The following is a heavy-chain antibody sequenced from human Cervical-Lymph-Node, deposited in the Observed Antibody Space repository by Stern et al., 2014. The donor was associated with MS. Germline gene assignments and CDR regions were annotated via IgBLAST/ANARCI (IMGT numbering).Heavy chain of an antibody. D-gene: IGHD6-19*01. CDR3: ARGRGSGWYFNNYGMDV. V-gene: IGHV4-30-2*01. J-gene: IGHJ6*02. CDR1: GGSISIGGYS. CDR2: IYHSGNT. Sequence: QLQLQESGSGLVKPSQTLSLTCVVSGGSISIGGYSWNWIRQLPGKGLEWIGDIYHSGNTYYNPSLKSRVTISVDKSNNQFSRRLNSVTAADTAVYFCARGRGSGWYFNNYGMDVWGQGTTVAVSS.